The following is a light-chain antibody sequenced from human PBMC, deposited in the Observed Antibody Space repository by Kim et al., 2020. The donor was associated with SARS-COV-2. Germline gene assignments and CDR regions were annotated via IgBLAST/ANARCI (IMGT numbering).Light chain of an antibody. V-gene: IGLV3-1*01. Sequence: SYELTQPPSVSVSPGQTASITCSGDKLGDKYACWYQQKPGQSPVLVIYQDSKRPSGIPERFSGSNSGNTATLTISGTQAMDEADYYCQSWDNSVVFGAGTQVTVL. CDR3: QSWDNSVV. CDR2: QDS. CDR1: KLGDKY. J-gene: IGLJ2*01.